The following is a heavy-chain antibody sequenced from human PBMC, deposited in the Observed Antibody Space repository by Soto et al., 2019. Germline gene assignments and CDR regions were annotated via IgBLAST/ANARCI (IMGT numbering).Heavy chain of an antibody. CDR1: GFSLSNARMG. D-gene: IGHD3-10*01. J-gene: IGHJ4*02. V-gene: IGHV2-26*01. CDR2: IFSNDEK. CDR3: ARSPRHGSGSYPNDY. Sequence: QVTLKESGPVLVKPTETLTLTCTVSGFSLSNARMGVSWIRQPPGKALEWLAHIFSNDEKSYSTSLKSRLTISKDTSKSQVVLTMTNMDPVDTATYYCARSPRHGSGSYPNDYWGQGTLVTVSS.